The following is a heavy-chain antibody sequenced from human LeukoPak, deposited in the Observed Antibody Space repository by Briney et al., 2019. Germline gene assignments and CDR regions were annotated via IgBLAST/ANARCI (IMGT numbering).Heavy chain of an antibody. CDR3: AMGYYGMDV. Sequence: SETLSLTCTVSGDSISRSSYYWGWIRQPPGKGLEWIGSIYYSGTTYYNPSLKSRVTISVDTSKNQFSLKLSSVTAADTAVYYCAMGYYGMDVWGQGTTVTVSS. V-gene: IGHV4-39*07. CDR1: GDSISRSSYY. D-gene: IGHD3-16*01. J-gene: IGHJ6*02. CDR2: IYYSGTT.